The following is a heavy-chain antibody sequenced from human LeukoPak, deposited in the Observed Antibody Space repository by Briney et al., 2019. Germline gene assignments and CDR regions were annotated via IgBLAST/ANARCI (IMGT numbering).Heavy chain of an antibody. CDR2: INPNSGGT. CDR3: ARGTESYYYDSSGYYPGNHAFDI. D-gene: IGHD3-22*01. Sequence: GASVKVSCKASGYTSTGYYMHWVRQAPGQGLEWMGWINPNSGGTNYAQKFQGRVTMTRDTSISTAYMELSRLRSDDTAVYYCARGTESYYYDSSGYYPGNHAFDIWGQGTMVTVSS. J-gene: IGHJ3*02. V-gene: IGHV1-2*02. CDR1: GYTSTGYY.